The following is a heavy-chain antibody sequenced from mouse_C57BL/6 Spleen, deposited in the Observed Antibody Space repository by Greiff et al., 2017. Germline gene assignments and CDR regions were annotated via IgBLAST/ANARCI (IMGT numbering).Heavy chain of an antibody. CDR1: GFNIKDYY. CDR3: APYYVSSYGFAY. J-gene: IGHJ3*01. D-gene: IGHD1-1*01. Sequence: EVKLQESGAELVKPGASVKLSCTASGFNIKDYYMHWVKQRTEQGLEWIGRIDPEDGETKYAPKFQGKATITADTSSNTSDLQLSSLTSEDTAVYYCAPYYVSSYGFAYWGQGTLGTVSA. CDR2: IDPEDGET. V-gene: IGHV14-2*01.